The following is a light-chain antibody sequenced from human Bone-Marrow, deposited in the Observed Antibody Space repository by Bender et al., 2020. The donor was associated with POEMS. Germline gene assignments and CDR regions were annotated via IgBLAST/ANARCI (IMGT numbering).Light chain of an antibody. CDR3: AAWEDSLNGWV. J-gene: IGLJ3*02. CDR2: INN. CDR1: SSNIGINL. Sequence: QSVLTQLPSASGSPGQRVTISCSGSSSNIGINLVNWYQHLPGTAPKLLIYINNQRPSGVPDRFSGSKSGTSASLAISGLQSEDEAEYYCAAWEDSLNGWVFGGGTKLTVL. V-gene: IGLV1-44*01.